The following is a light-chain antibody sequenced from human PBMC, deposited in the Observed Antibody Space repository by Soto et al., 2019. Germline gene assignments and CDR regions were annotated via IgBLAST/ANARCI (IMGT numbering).Light chain of an antibody. CDR3: QHYNSYSEA. Sequence: DIQMTQSRASLSASVGDRVTITWRASQSISSYLNWYQQKPGKAPKLLIYAASSLQSGVPSRFSGSGSGTEFTLTISSLQPDDFATYYCQHYNSYSEAFGQGTKVDIK. V-gene: IGKV1-39*01. CDR1: QSISSY. CDR2: AAS. J-gene: IGKJ1*01.